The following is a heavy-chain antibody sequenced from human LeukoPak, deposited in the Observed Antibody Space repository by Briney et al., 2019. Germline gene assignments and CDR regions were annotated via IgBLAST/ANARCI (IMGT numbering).Heavy chain of an antibody. V-gene: IGHV4-39*07. CDR1: GGSISSSSYY. CDR3: ARKWFGELLGWFDP. CDR2: IYYTRST. Sequence: SETLSLTCTVSGGSISSSSYYWAWIRQPPGKGLEWIGSIYYTRSTNYNPSLKSRVTISVDTSRNQFSLRLNSVTAADAAVYYCARKWFGELLGWFDPWGQGTLVTVSS. J-gene: IGHJ5*02. D-gene: IGHD3-10*01.